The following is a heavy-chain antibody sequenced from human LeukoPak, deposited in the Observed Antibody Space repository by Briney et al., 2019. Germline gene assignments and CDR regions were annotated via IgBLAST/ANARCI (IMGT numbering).Heavy chain of an antibody. Sequence: ASVKVSCKASGYTFIRYGISWVRQAPGQGLEWMGWISAYTRNTNYAQNLRGRVNMTTDTSTSTAYMELRSLGSDDTAVYYCARDYGDSNYSSGADVWGQGTTVTVSS. CDR2: ISAYTRNT. J-gene: IGHJ6*02. V-gene: IGHV1-18*01. CDR3: ARDYGDSNYSSGADV. D-gene: IGHD4-17*01. CDR1: GYTFIRYG.